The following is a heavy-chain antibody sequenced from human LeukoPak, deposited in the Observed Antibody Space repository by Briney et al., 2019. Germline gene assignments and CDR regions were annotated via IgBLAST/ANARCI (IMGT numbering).Heavy chain of an antibody. CDR2: IDWDDDK. Sequence: SGPTLVNPTQTLTLTCTFSGFSLSTSGMCVSWIRQPPGKALEWLARIDWDDDKYYSTSLKTRLTISKDTSKNQVVLTMTNMDPVDTATYYCARTPCSGDYVEAFDIWGQGTMVTVSS. CDR1: GFSLSTSGMC. J-gene: IGHJ3*02. CDR3: ARTPCSGDYVEAFDI. V-gene: IGHV2-70*11. D-gene: IGHD4-17*01.